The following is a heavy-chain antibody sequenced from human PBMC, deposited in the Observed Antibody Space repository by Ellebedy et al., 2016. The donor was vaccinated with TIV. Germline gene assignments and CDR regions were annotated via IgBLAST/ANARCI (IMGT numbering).Heavy chain of an antibody. V-gene: IGHV1-46*01. CDR2: INPSGGST. D-gene: IGHD2-21*01. J-gene: IGHJ4*02. CDR1: GYTFTSYY. CDR3: ARDPIPLAYCGGDCYSPPGFDY. Sequence: ASVKVSXKASGYTFTSYYMHWVRQAPGQGLEWMGIINPSGGSTSYAQKFQGRVTMTRDTSTSTVYMELSSLRSEDTAVYYCARDPIPLAYCGGDCYSPPGFDYWGQGTLVTVSS.